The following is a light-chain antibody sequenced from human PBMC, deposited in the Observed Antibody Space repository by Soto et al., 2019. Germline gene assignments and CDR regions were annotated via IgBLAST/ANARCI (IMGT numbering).Light chain of an antibody. V-gene: IGKV3-11*01. Sequence: EIVLTQSPATLSLSPGERATLSCRASQSVSSFLAWYQQKPGQAPRLLIYDASNRATDIPARFSGGGSGTHFTLTISSLEPEDFAVYYCQQRSTWPRLAFGGGTKVEIK. J-gene: IGKJ4*01. CDR2: DAS. CDR3: QQRSTWPRLA. CDR1: QSVSSF.